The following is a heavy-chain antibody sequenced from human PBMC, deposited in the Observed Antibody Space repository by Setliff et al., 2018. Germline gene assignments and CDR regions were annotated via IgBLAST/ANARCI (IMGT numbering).Heavy chain of an antibody. V-gene: IGHV4-30-4*08. CDR3: AREVAGTYHYFDP. J-gene: IGHJ5*02. D-gene: IGHD6-19*01. CDR1: GGSISSSRYS. CDR2: IYFSGST. Sequence: SETLSLTCSVSGGSISSSRYSWGWIRQPPGKGLEWIGYIYFSGSTYYNPSLKSRVTLSLDTSKNQFSLKLNSVTAADTALYFCAREVAGTYHYFDPWGQGTLVTVSS.